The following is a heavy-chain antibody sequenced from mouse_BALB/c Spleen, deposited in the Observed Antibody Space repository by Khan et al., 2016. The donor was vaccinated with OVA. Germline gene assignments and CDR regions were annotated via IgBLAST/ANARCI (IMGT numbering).Heavy chain of an antibody. V-gene: IGHV1S137*01. Sequence: QVQLQQSGPELVRPGVSVKISCKGSGYTFTDYAMYWVKQSHAKSLEWLGLISTYSGNTNYNQKFKGKDTMTVDKSSSTAYMELARLTSEDSAIYYCARPAYDGYYDYWGQGTTLTVSS. J-gene: IGHJ2*01. D-gene: IGHD2-3*01. CDR2: ISTYSGNT. CDR3: ARPAYDGYYDY. CDR1: GYTFTDYA.